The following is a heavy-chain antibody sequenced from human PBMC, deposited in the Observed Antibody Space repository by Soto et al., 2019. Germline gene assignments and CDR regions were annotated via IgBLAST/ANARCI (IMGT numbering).Heavy chain of an antibody. CDR2: INHSGST. V-gene: IGHV4-4*02. CDR1: GYSISSSNW. D-gene: IGHD2-8*02. J-gene: IGHJ4*02. Sequence: PSETLSLTCAVSGYSISSSNWWGWIRQPPGTGLEWIGEINHSGSTNYNPSLKSRVTISVDTSKNQFSLKLTSVTAADTAVYYCARDKVTGLFDYWGQGTLVTVSS. CDR3: ARDKVTGLFDY.